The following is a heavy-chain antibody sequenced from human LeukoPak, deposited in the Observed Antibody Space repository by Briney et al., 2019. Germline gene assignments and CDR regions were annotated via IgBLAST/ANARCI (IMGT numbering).Heavy chain of an antibody. Sequence: GGSLRLSCAASGFTFSDYYMTWIRQAPGQGPEWISYISSSGGTIFYADSVKGRFTISRDNAKNSVYLQMNSLRAEDTAVYYCATGPSGYFFNYWGQGTLVTVSS. CDR2: ISSSGGTI. V-gene: IGHV3-11*04. J-gene: IGHJ4*02. CDR1: GFTFSDYY. CDR3: ATGPSGYFFNY. D-gene: IGHD2-8*02.